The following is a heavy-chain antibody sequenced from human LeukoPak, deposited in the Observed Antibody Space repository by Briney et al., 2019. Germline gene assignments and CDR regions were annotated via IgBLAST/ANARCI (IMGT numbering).Heavy chain of an antibody. V-gene: IGHV5-51*01. CDR3: ARAGYLRVVLNWFDP. CDR2: IYPGDSDT. D-gene: IGHD3-3*01. CDR1: GYSFTSYW. Sequence: GESLKISCKGSGYSFTSYWIGWVRQMPGKGLEWMGIIYPGDSDTRYSPSFQGQVTIPAGKSISTAYLQWSSLKASDTAMYYCARAGYLRVVLNWFDPCGQGTLVTVSS. J-gene: IGHJ5*02.